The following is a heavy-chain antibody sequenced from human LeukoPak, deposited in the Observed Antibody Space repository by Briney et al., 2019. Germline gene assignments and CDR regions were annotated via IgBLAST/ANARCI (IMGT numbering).Heavy chain of an antibody. J-gene: IGHJ4*02. Sequence: SGGSLRLSCAPSGFTFSSYAMSWVRQAPGKGLQWVSLIYSGGSTYYADSVKGRFTISRDNSKNTLYLQMNSLRAEDTAVYYCARGYCSGGTCYAFDYWGQGTLVTVSS. CDR1: GFTFSSYA. CDR2: IYSGGST. V-gene: IGHV3-53*01. CDR3: ARGYCSGGTCYAFDY. D-gene: IGHD2-15*01.